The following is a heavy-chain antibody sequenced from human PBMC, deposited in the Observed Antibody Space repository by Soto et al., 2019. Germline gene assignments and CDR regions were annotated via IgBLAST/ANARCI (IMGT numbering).Heavy chain of an antibody. CDR2: IRNNGYGGTA. Sequence: GGSLRLSCAASGFKFGDYAMTWVRQAPGKGLEWVGFIRNNGYGGTANYAASVKGRFTISRDDSKTIAYLQVNSLKTEDTAVYYCIRGSFGYYGPWGQGTLVTVSS. CDR3: IRGSFGYYGP. D-gene: IGHD3-22*01. V-gene: IGHV3-49*04. CDR1: GFKFGDYA. J-gene: IGHJ5*02.